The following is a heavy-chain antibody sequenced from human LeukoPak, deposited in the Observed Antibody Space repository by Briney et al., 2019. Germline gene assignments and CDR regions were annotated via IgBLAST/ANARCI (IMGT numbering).Heavy chain of an antibody. J-gene: IGHJ6*03. Sequence: SETLSLTCTVPGDSIRSYYWSWIRQPPGKGLERIGYIYYSGSTNYNPSLKSRVTISLDTSKNQFSLKLSSVTAADTAVYYCASGVVVPAAFMDVWGKGTTVTVSS. CDR2: IYYSGST. CDR1: GDSIRSYY. CDR3: ASGVVVPAAFMDV. D-gene: IGHD2-2*01. V-gene: IGHV4-59*01.